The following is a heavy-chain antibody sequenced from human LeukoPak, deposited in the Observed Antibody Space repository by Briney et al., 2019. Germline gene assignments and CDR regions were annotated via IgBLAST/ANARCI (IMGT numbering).Heavy chain of an antibody. Sequence: GGSLRLSCAASGFSFSTYGMHWVRQAPGKGLEWVAFIQYDESIRLYGDSVKGRFTISRDNSKNTLYLQMNSLRPEDTAMYYCAKDVVGQQWPENYWGQGTLVTVSS. CDR3: AKDVVGQQWPENY. CDR1: GFSFSTYG. D-gene: IGHD6-19*01. CDR2: IQYDESIR. V-gene: IGHV3-30*02. J-gene: IGHJ4*02.